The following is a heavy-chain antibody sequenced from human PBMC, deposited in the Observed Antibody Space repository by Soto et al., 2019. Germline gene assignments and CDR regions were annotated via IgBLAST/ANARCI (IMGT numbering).Heavy chain of an antibody. V-gene: IGHV4-61*08. CDR3: ARHETGILFRGAFDI. J-gene: IGHJ3*02. Sequence: SETLSLTCAVSGGSISSGGYSWSWIRQPPGKGLEWIGYIYHSGSTNYNPSLKSRVTISVDTSKNRFSLKLSSVTAADTAVYYCARHETGILFRGAFDIWGQGTMVTVSS. CDR1: GGSISSGGYS. CDR2: IYHSGST. D-gene: IGHD3-3*01.